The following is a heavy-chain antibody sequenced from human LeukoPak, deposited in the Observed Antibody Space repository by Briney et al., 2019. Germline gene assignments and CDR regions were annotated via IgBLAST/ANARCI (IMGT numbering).Heavy chain of an antibody. Sequence: ASVKVSFKVSGYPLNELSMHWGRPAPGKGVEWMGGFDPEDGETIYAQKFQGRVTMTEDTSTDTAYMELSSLRSEDTAVYYCATGITGTTLDYWGQGTLVTVSS. D-gene: IGHD1-7*01. J-gene: IGHJ4*02. V-gene: IGHV1-24*01. CDR2: FDPEDGET. CDR3: ATGITGTTLDY. CDR1: GYPLNELS.